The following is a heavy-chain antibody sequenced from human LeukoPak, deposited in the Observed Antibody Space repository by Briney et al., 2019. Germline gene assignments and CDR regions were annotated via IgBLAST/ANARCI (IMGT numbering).Heavy chain of an antibody. D-gene: IGHD1-26*01. CDR1: GYSFTSYW. CDR2: IYPGDSDT. Sequence: PGESLKISCKGSGYSFTSYWIGWERQMPGKGLEWLGIIYPGDSDTRYSPSFQGQVTISADKSIGTAYLQWSSLKASDTAMYSCARSVAGGRASAFDIWGQGTMVTVSS. V-gene: IGHV5-51*01. J-gene: IGHJ3*02. CDR3: ARSVAGGRASAFDI.